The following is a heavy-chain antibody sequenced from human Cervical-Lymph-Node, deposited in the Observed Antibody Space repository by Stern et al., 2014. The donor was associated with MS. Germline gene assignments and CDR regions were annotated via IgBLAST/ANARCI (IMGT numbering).Heavy chain of an antibody. CDR3: ARHAELYYGMDV. CDR1: GYDFNIYW. CDR2: IYPGDSGT. Sequence: VQLGQSGAEVKKAGESLKISCKGSGYDFNIYWIAWVRQTPGKGLEWMGSIYPGDSGTRYSPSFKGQVSISADKSTSTAYSQWTSLQASDTAVYSCARHAELYYGMDVWGQGTTVTVSS. V-gene: IGHV5-51*01. J-gene: IGHJ6*02. D-gene: IGHD1-14*01.